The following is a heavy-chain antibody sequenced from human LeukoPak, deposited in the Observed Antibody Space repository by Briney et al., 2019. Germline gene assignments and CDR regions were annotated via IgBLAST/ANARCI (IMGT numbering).Heavy chain of an antibody. Sequence: GGSLRLSCAASGLTVSSNYMSWVRQAPGKGLEWVSIIYSSDSGGNKYYADSVKGRFTISRDNSKNTLYLQMNSLRAEDTAVYYCAKDLACSSTSCYIGEYYFDYWGQGTLVTVSS. J-gene: IGHJ4*02. CDR3: AKDLACSSTSCYIGEYYFDY. V-gene: IGHV3-66*03. CDR2: IYSSDSGGNK. D-gene: IGHD2-2*02. CDR1: GLTVSSNY.